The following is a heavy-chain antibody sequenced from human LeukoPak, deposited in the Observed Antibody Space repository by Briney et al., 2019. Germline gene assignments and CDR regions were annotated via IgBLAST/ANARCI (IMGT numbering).Heavy chain of an antibody. Sequence: SETLSLTCTVSGGSISSYYWSWIRQPPGKGLEWIGYIYYSGSTNYNPSLKSRVTISVDTSKNQFSLKLSSVTAADTAVYYCTRTGTTRFGAFDIWGQGTMVTVSS. V-gene: IGHV4-59*01. D-gene: IGHD1-1*01. CDR3: TRTGTTRFGAFDI. CDR1: GGSISSYY. CDR2: IYYSGST. J-gene: IGHJ3*02.